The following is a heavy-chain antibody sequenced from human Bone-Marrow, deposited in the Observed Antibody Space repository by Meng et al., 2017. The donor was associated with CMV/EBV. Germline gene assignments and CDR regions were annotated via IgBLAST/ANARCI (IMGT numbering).Heavy chain of an antibody. V-gene: IGHV1-8*01. CDR1: GYTFTSYD. Sequence: ASVKVSCKASGYTFTSYDINWVRQATGQGLEWMGWMNPNSGNTGYAQKFQGRLTMARHTSLGTAYMELSSLRSEDTAIYFCAGGDYYTRGGYYLLRFDPWGQGTLVTVSS. CDR2: MNPNSGNT. CDR3: AGGDYYTRGGYYLLRFDP. J-gene: IGHJ5*02. D-gene: IGHD3-22*01.